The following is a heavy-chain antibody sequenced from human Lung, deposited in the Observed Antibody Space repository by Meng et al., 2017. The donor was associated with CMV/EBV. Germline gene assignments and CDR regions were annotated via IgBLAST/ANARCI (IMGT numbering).Heavy chain of an antibody. CDR3: AKTEYYYDSSGYWGVDY. CDR1: GFTFSDYP. Sequence: GGSLRLSCAASGFTFSDYPMSWVRQAPGKGLEWVSSLSSGGSSTYYTDSVKGRFTISRDNSKNTVHLQMNSLRVEDTAVYYCAKTEYYYDSSGYWGVDYWGQGNLVTVSS. V-gene: IGHV3-23*01. J-gene: IGHJ4*02. D-gene: IGHD3-22*01. CDR2: LSSGGSST.